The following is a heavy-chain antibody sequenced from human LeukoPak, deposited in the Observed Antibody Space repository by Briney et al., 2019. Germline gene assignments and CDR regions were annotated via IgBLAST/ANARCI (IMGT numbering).Heavy chain of an antibody. D-gene: IGHD6-13*01. Sequence: GRSLRLSCAASGFTFSTYGMHWVRQAPGKGLEWVAVISYDGSNKYYADSVKGRFTISRDDSKSTLYLQMDSLRPEDTAVYYCAKDRSSTWSFDFWGQGTLVTVSS. V-gene: IGHV3-30*18. CDR2: ISYDGSNK. CDR1: GFTFSTYG. J-gene: IGHJ4*02. CDR3: AKDRSSTWSFDF.